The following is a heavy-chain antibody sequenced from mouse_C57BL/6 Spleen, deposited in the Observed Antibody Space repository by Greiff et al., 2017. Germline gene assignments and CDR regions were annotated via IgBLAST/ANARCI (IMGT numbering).Heavy chain of an antibody. CDR3: ARSITTVVAHFDY. V-gene: IGHV1-81*01. J-gene: IGHJ2*01. CDR1: GYTFTSYG. Sequence: QVQLQQSGAELARPGASVKLSCKASGYTFTSYGISWVKQRTGQGLEWIGEIYPRSGNTYYNEKFKGKDTLTADKSSSTAYMELRSLTSEDTAVYYCARSITTVVAHFDYWGQGTTRTVSS. CDR2: IYPRSGNT. D-gene: IGHD1-1*01.